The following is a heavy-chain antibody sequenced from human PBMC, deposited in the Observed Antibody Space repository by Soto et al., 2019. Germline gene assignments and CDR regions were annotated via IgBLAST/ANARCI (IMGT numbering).Heavy chain of an antibody. CDR3: ARGGGWELLNDY. V-gene: IGHV3-7*01. J-gene: IGHJ4*02. D-gene: IGHD1-26*01. Sequence: PGGSLRLSCAASGFTFSSSWMIWVRHAPGKGLEWVANIKQDGSEKYYVDSVKGRFTISRDNAKNSLYLQMNSLRAEDTAVYYCARGGGWELLNDYWGQGTLVTVSS. CDR2: IKQDGSEK. CDR1: GFTFSSSW.